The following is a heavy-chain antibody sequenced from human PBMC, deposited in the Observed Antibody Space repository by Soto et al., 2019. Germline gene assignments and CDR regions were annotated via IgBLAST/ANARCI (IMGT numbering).Heavy chain of an antibody. J-gene: IGHJ6*02. D-gene: IGHD3-3*01. CDR2: IWYDGSNK. V-gene: IGHV3-33*01. Sequence: PGGSLRLSCAASGFTFSSYGMHWVRQAPGKGLEWVAVIWYDGSNKYYADSVKGRFTISRDNSKNTLYLQMNSLRAEDTAVYYCARDEAYYDFWSGYYTAPYYYYGMDVWGQGTTVTVSS. CDR1: GFTFSSYG. CDR3: ARDEAYYDFWSGYYTAPYYYYGMDV.